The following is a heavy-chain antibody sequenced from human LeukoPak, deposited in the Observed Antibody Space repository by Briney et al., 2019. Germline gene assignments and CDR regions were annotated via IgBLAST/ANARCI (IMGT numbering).Heavy chain of an antibody. V-gene: IGHV3-48*03. Sequence: GGSLRLSCAASGFTVSSNEMSWVRQAPGKGLEWVSYISVSGGTIYYADSVKGRFTISRDNAKNSLYLQMNSLRAEDTAVYYCARDSGGSIDYWGQGTLVTVSS. J-gene: IGHJ4*02. CDR3: ARDSGGSIDY. CDR1: GFTVSSNE. CDR2: ISVSGGTI. D-gene: IGHD2-15*01.